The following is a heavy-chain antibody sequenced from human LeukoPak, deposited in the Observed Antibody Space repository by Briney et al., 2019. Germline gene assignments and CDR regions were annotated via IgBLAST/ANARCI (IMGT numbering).Heavy chain of an antibody. V-gene: IGHV4-39*01. CDR1: GGSISSSSYY. J-gene: IGHJ3*02. Sequence: SETLSLTCTVSGGSISSSSYYWGWIRQPPGKGLEWIGSIYHSESTYYNPSLKSRVTISVHTSKNQFSLKLSSVTAADTAVYYCARIDFWSGHDAFDIWGQGTMVTVSS. CDR2: IYHSEST. D-gene: IGHD3-3*01. CDR3: ARIDFWSGHDAFDI.